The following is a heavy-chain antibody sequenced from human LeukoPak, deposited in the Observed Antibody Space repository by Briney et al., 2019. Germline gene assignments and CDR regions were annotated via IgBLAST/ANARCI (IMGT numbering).Heavy chain of an antibody. J-gene: IGHJ4*02. D-gene: IGHD3-3*01. CDR3: ARVRRILGGARDIDY. Sequence: PSETLSLTCTVSGGSINSYYWSWIRQPPGKGLEWIGYIYDSGRTNYNPSLKSRVTISVDTSRNQFSLKLSSVTAADTAVYYCARVRRILGGARDIDYWGQGTLVTVSS. V-gene: IGHV4-59*12. CDR2: IYDSGRT. CDR1: GGSINSYY.